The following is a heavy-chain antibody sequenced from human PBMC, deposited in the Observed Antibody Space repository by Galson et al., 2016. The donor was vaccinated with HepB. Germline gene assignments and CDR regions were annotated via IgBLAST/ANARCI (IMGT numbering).Heavy chain of an antibody. CDR1: DGSISSSNYY. CDR3: AREGGDGSGSYYNDD. CDR2: IYHSGST. Sequence: TLSLTCTVSDGSISSSNYYWSWIRQHPGKGLEWIGYIYHSGSTYYNPSLKSRVTISVDTSKNQLSLKLSSVTAADKAVYYCAREGGDGSGSYYNDDWGQGTLVTVSS. D-gene: IGHD3-10*01. V-gene: IGHV4-31*03. J-gene: IGHJ4*02.